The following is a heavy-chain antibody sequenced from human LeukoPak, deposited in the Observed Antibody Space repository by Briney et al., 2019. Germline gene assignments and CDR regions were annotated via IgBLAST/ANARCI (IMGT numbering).Heavy chain of an antibody. CDR1: GGTFSSYA. V-gene: IGHV1-69*04. CDR2: IIPILGTA. J-gene: IGHJ4*02. CDR3: ASLLSIAATSDY. D-gene: IGHD6-13*01. Sequence: GASVKVSCKASGGTFSSYAISWVRQAPGQGLEWMGRIIPILGTANYAQKFQGRVTITADKSTSTAYMELSSLRSEDTAVYYCASLLSIAATSDYWGQGTLVTVSS.